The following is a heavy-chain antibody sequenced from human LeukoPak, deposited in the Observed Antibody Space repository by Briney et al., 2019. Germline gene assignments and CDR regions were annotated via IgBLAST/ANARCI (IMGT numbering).Heavy chain of an antibody. Sequence: GGSLRISCAAAGFTFSSSGMHWFRQDPGKGLEWVAVMSYDGSNKYYGDSVKGRFTISRDNSKNTLYLQMNSLRAEDTAVFYYAKDGIRDFDWPNYYYYYGMDVWGQGTTVTVSS. D-gene: IGHD3-9*01. J-gene: IGHJ6*02. CDR1: GFTFSSSG. V-gene: IGHV3-30*18. CDR3: AKDGIRDFDWPNYYYYYGMDV. CDR2: MSYDGSNK.